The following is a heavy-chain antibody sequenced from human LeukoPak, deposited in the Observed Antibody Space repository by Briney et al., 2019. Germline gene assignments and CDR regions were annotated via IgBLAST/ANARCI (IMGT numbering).Heavy chain of an antibody. J-gene: IGHJ4*02. Sequence: GGSLRLSCAVSGFTFSSYAMSWVRQAPGKGLEWVSAISGSGGSTYYADSVKGRFTIPRDNSKNTLYLQMNSLRAEDTAVYYCAKAFGFGELSFTYWGQGTLVTVSS. CDR2: ISGSGGST. V-gene: IGHV3-23*01. CDR1: GFTFSSYA. CDR3: AKAFGFGELSFTY. D-gene: IGHD3-10*01.